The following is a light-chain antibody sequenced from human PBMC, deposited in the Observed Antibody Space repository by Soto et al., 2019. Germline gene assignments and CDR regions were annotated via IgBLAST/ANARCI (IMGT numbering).Light chain of an antibody. CDR2: GAS. J-gene: IGKJ2*01. CDR1: QSINIY. V-gene: IGKV1-39*01. CDR3: QQSYRSPYT. Sequence: IQMTQSPSSLSASVGDSVTVTCRASQSINIYLNWYQQKPGKAPTLLIYGASSLESGVPSRFTGGGSRTDFTLTISSLQPEDFATSYCQQSYRSPYTFGEETKLEIK.